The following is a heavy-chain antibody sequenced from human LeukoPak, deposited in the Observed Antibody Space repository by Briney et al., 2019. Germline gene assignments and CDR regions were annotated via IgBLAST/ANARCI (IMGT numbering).Heavy chain of an antibody. D-gene: IGHD3-3*01. CDR3: ARDLGFEGAIGDY. CDR1: GGSISDYY. J-gene: IGHJ4*02. V-gene: IGHV4-4*07. Sequence: SETLSLTCTVSGGSISDYYWSWIRQPAGKGLEWIGRIYTSGNINYNPSLKSRVTMSVDTSKNQFSLKLSSVTAADTAVYYCARDLGFEGAIGDYWGLGILVTVSS. CDR2: IYTSGNI.